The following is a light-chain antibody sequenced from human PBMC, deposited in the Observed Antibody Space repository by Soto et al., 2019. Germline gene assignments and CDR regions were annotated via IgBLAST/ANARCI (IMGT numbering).Light chain of an antibody. CDR3: QQSYTTPWT. CDR1: QSISSD. Sequence: DVQLTQSPSSLSASVGDGITITCRASQSISSDLNWYQRKPGKAPNLLIYSASSLQSGVPSRFRGSGSGTDFTLTISSLQPEDFATYICQQSYTTPWTFGQGTKVDNK. CDR2: SAS. J-gene: IGKJ1*01. V-gene: IGKV1-39*01.